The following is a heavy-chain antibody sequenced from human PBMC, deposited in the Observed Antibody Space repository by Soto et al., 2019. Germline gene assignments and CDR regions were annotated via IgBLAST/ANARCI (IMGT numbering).Heavy chain of an antibody. CDR1: GGSISSLDYY. D-gene: IGHD2-2*02. V-gene: IGHV4-31*03. Sequence: PSETLSLTCTVSGGSISSLDYYWAWIRQHPGKGLEWIGHIHYSGDTYYNLSLKSRLTMSVDTSKNQFSLRLKSVTDADTAVYFCARSPYTTTYFDYWGQGTLVTVSS. J-gene: IGHJ4*02. CDR2: IHYSGDT. CDR3: ARSPYTTTYFDY.